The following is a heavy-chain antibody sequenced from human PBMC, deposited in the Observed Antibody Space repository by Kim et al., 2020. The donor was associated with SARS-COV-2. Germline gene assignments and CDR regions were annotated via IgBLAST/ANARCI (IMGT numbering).Heavy chain of an antibody. CDR3: ARDSNSMYDILTGTLYYYYGMDV. Sequence: GGSLRLSCAASGFTFSSYWMSWVRQAPGKGLEWVANIKQDGSEKYYVDSVKGRFTISRDNAKNSLYLQMNSLRAEDTAVYYCARDSNSMYDILTGTLYYYYGMDVWGQGTTVTVSS. CDR2: IKQDGSEK. V-gene: IGHV3-7*01. CDR1: GFTFSSYW. J-gene: IGHJ6*02. D-gene: IGHD3-9*01.